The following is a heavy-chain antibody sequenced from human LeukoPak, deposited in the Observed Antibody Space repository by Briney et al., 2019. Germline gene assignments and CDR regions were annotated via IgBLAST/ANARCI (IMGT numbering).Heavy chain of an antibody. J-gene: IGHJ4*02. Sequence: ASVKVSFKASGYAFNTYYMHWVRQAPGQGLEWMGWINPNSGGTNYAQKFQGRVTMTRDTSISTAYMELSRLRSDDTAVYYCARWGSYVWGSYRYPSFDYWGQGTLVTVSS. CDR1: GYAFNTYY. D-gene: IGHD3-16*02. CDR2: INPNSGGT. CDR3: ARWGSYVWGSYRYPSFDY. V-gene: IGHV1-2*02.